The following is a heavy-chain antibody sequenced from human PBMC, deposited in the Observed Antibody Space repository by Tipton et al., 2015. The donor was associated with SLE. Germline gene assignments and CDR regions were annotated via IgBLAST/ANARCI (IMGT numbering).Heavy chain of an antibody. D-gene: IGHD3-22*01. CDR1: DGSFSGYY. V-gene: IGHV4-34*01. CDR3: ASKDYYDSSGYSRYYYMDV. CDR2: INHSGST. J-gene: IGHJ6*03. Sequence: TLSLTCAVYDGSFSGYYWSWIRQPPGKGLEWIGEINHSGSTNYNPSLKSRVTISVDTSKNQFSLKLSSVTAADTAVYYCASKDYYDSSGYSRYYYMDVWGKGTTVTVSS.